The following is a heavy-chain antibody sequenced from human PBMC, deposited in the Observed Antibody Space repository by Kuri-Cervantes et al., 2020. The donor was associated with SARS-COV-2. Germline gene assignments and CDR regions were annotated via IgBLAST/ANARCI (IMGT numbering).Heavy chain of an antibody. Sequence: SVKVSCKASGFTFTSSAMQWVRQARGQRLEWIGWIVVGSGNTNYAQKFQERVTITRDMSTSTAYMELSSLRSEDTAVYYCARVFGYYDSSGYYDFDYWGQGTLVTVSS. CDR2: IVVGSGNT. V-gene: IGHV1-58*02. CDR3: ARVFGYYDSSGYYDFDY. J-gene: IGHJ4*02. CDR1: GFTFTSSA. D-gene: IGHD3-22*01.